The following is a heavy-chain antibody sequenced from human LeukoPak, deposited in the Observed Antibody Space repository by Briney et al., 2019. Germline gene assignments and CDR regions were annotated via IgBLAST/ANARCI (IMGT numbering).Heavy chain of an antibody. Sequence: PGGSLRLSCAASGFTFDDYGMSWVRQAPGKGLEWVSGINWNGSSTGYADSVKGRFTISRDNAKNSLYLQMNSLRAEDTALYYCARERPVAGSMYYFDYWGQGTLVTVSS. CDR1: GFTFDDYG. CDR3: ARERPVAGSMYYFDY. CDR2: INWNGSST. V-gene: IGHV3-20*04. J-gene: IGHJ4*02. D-gene: IGHD6-19*01.